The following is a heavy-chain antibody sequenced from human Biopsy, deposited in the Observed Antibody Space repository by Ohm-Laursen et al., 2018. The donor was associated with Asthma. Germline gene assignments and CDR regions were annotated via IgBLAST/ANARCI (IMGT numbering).Heavy chain of an antibody. D-gene: IGHD2-2*01. Sequence: SVKVSCKSLGGTFNTYVIGWVRQAPGQGLEWIGGINSVFGTTTYPQKFQDRVTITADDSTSTVYMELSNLRSEDTAVYYCARKAGSCISRTCYSLDFWGQGTLVTVSS. CDR2: INSVFGTT. CDR1: GGTFNTYV. CDR3: ARKAGSCISRTCYSLDF. V-gene: IGHV1-69*13. J-gene: IGHJ4*02.